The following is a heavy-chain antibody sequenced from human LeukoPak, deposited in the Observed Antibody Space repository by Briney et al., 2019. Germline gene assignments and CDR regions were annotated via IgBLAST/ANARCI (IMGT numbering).Heavy chain of an antibody. CDR3: AKDRSCTNNICHGDFDY. D-gene: IGHD2-8*01. J-gene: IGHJ4*02. CDR2: SSGSGGDT. Sequence: PGGSLRLSCAASGFTFSNYAMSWVRQAPGKGLEWVSGSSGSGGDTYYADSVKGRFTISRDNSKNTLYLQMNSLRAEDTAVYYCAKDRSCTNNICHGDFDYWGQGTLVTVSS. V-gene: IGHV3-23*01. CDR1: GFTFSNYA.